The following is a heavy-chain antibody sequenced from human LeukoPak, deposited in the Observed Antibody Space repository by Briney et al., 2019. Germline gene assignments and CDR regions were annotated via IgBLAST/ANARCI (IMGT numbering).Heavy chain of an antibody. V-gene: IGHV3-72*01. Sequence: GGSLRLSCAASGFTFSDHYMDWIRQAPGKGLEWVGRTRNKANSYTTEYAASVKGRFTISRDDSKNSLYLQMNSLKTEDTAVYYCARVLGYSGYDLAYWGQGTLVTVSS. J-gene: IGHJ4*02. CDR1: GFTFSDHY. D-gene: IGHD5-12*01. CDR2: TRNKANSYTT. CDR3: ARVLGYSGYDLAY.